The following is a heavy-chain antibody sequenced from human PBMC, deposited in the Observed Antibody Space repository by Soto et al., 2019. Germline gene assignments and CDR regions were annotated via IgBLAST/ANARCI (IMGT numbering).Heavy chain of an antibody. CDR1: GGSISSYY. CDR3: ARHPYYDFWSGYPSIRPTYYYYMDV. CDR2: IYYSGST. D-gene: IGHD3-3*01. J-gene: IGHJ6*03. V-gene: IGHV4-59*08. Sequence: PSETLSLTCTFSGGSISSYYWSWIRQPPGKGLEWIGYIYYSGSTNYNPSLKSRVTISVDTSKNQFSLKLSSVTAADTAVYYCARHPYYDFWSGYPSIRPTYYYYMDVWGKGTTVTVSS.